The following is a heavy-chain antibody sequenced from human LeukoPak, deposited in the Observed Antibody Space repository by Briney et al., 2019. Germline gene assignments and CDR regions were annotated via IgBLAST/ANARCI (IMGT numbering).Heavy chain of an antibody. V-gene: IGHV4-59*01. CDR2: IYYRGST. D-gene: IGHD4-17*01. J-gene: IGHJ4*02. Sequence: PSETLSLTCAVSGGSISSYHWSWIRHPPGKGREWVWYIYYRGSTNYNPSLKSRVTISVDTSNNQFSLKLSSVTAADTAVYYCARLVSTVTTYYFDYWGQGTLVTVSS. CDR1: GGSISSYH. CDR3: ARLVSTVTTYYFDY.